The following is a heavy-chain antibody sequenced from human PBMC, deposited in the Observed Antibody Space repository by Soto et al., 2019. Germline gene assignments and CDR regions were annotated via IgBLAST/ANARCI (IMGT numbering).Heavy chain of an antibody. CDR2: INPNSGGT. J-gene: IGHJ6*02. D-gene: IGHD3-16*01. CDR3: ARTNIRGNYFYSLDV. V-gene: IGHV1-2*02. CDR1: GYTFTAYY. Sequence: QVQLVQSGADVKKPGASVKVSCKASGYTFTAYYIHWVRQAPGQGLEWMGWINPNSGGTHYAQKFQGRVTMTGETSISTAYMELTSLRSDDTAVYYCARTNIRGNYFYSLDVWGQGTTVTVSS.